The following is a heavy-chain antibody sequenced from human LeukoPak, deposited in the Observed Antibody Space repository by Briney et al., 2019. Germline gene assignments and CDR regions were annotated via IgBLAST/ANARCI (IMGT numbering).Heavy chain of an antibody. Sequence: GGSLRLSCAASGFTFSSYSMNWVRQAPGKGLEWVSSISSSSSYIYYADSVKGRFTISRDNAKNSLYLQMNSLRAEDTAVYYCARAPAYYYGSGSFPYYYGMDVWGQGTTVTVSS. V-gene: IGHV3-21*01. CDR1: GFTFSSYS. CDR2: ISSSSSYI. J-gene: IGHJ6*02. CDR3: ARAPAYYYGSGSFPYYYGMDV. D-gene: IGHD3-10*01.